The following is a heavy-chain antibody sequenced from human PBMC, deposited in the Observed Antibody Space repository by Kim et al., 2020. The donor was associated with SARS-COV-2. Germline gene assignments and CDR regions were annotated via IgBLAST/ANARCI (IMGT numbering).Heavy chain of an antibody. Sequence: GGSLRLSCAASGFTVSSNYMSWVRQAPGKGLEWVSVINSGGSPYYADSVKGRFTISRDNSKNTLYLQMNSVRAEETAVYYCARDLADSSGYYSYYYGMDVWGQGTTVTVSS. CDR1: GFTVSSNY. D-gene: IGHD3-22*01. CDR3: ARDLADSSGYYSYYYGMDV. V-gene: IGHV3-66*01. CDR2: INSGGSP. J-gene: IGHJ6*02.